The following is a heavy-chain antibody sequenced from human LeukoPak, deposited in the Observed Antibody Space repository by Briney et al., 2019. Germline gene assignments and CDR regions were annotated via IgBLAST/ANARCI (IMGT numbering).Heavy chain of an antibody. D-gene: IGHD1-26*01. CDR1: GGSFSGYY. CDR2: INHSGST. V-gene: IGHV4-34*01. CDR3: ARTGDSGSHNFDY. Sequence: SETLSLTCAVYGGSFSGYYWSWIRQPPGKGLEWIGEINHSGSTNYNPSLKSQVTISVDTSKNQFSLKLSSVTAADTAVYFCARTGDSGSHNFDYWGQGTLVTVSS. J-gene: IGHJ4*02.